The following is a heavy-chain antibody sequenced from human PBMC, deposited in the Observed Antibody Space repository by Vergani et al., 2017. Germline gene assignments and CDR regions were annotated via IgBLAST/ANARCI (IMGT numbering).Heavy chain of an antibody. D-gene: IGHD1-1*01. V-gene: IGHV5-51*01. J-gene: IGHJ4*02. CDR1: EYSFGNYW. Sequence: EVELVQSGPEMRKPGESLKISFKGSEYSFGNYWIVWVRQMPGKGLEWMGIIYPADSDTRYSPSFQGQVTISADKSISTAFLQWDSLKASDTALYYCARHTTYTDSWGQGTLVTVSS. CDR3: ARHTTYTDS. CDR2: IYPADSDT.